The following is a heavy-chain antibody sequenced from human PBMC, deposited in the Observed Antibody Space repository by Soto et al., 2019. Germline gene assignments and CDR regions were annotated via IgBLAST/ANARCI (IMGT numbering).Heavy chain of an antibody. D-gene: IGHD3-9*01. V-gene: IGHV1-8*01. J-gene: IGHJ6*02. CDR2: MNPNSGNT. Sequence: GASVKVSCKASGYTFTSYDINWVRQATGQGLEWMGWMNPNSGNTGYAQKFQGRVTMTRNTSISTAYMELSSLRSEDTAVYYCARETAYYDILTGGRRIYYYYGMDVWGQGTTVTVSS. CDR1: GYTFTSYD. CDR3: ARETAYYDILTGGRRIYYYYGMDV.